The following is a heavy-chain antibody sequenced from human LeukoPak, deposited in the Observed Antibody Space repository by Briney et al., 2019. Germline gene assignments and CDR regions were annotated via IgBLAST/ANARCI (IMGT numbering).Heavy chain of an antibody. Sequence: SETLSLTCAVYGGSFSAYYWGWIRQPPGKGLEWIGSIYYSGSTYYNPSLKSRVTISVDTSKNQFSLKLSSVTAADTAVYYCASLLAVEIDYWGQGTLVTVSS. CDR3: ASLLAVEIDY. CDR2: IYYSGST. D-gene: IGHD6-19*01. CDR1: GGSFSAYY. V-gene: IGHV4-39*01. J-gene: IGHJ4*02.